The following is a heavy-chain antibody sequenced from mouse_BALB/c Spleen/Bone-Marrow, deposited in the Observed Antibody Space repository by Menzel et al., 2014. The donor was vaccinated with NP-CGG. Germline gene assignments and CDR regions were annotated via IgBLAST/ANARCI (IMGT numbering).Heavy chain of an antibody. CDR2: IWGDGTT. CDR3: AREKYGNYYAMDY. J-gene: IGHJ4*01. CDR1: GFSLTGFG. V-gene: IGHV2-6-7*01. D-gene: IGHD2-10*02. Sequence: VQLMESGPGLVAPSQSLSITCTVSGFSLTGFGINWIRQPPGKGLEWLGMIWGDGTTDYNSALKSRLSINKDNSKSQVFLKMNSLQAGDTARYYCAREKYGNYYAMDYWGQGTSVTVSS.